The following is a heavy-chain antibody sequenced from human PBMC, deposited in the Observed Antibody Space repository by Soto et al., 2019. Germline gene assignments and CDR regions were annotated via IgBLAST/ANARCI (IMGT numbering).Heavy chain of an antibody. D-gene: IGHD3-22*01. Sequence: SETLSLTCAVYGGSFSGYYWSWIRQPPGKGLEWIGEINHSGSTNYNPSLKSRVPISVDTSKNQFSLKLSSVTAADTAVYYCARGPLYYYDSSGYSDSWGQGTLVTVSS. CDR1: GGSFSGYY. CDR3: ARGPLYYYDSSGYSDS. V-gene: IGHV4-34*01. CDR2: INHSGST. J-gene: IGHJ5*01.